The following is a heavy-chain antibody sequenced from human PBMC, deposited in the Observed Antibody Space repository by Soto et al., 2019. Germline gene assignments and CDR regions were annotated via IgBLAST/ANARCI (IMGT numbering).Heavy chain of an antibody. Sequence: GGSLRLSCAASGFTFSSYGMHWVRQAPGKGLEWVAVIWYDGSNKYYADSVKGRFTISRDNSKNTLYLQMNSLRAEDTAVYYCVGYCSSTSCNDAFDIWGQGTMVTVS. CDR3: VGYCSSTSCNDAFDI. CDR2: IWYDGSNK. D-gene: IGHD2-2*01. CDR1: GFTFSSYG. V-gene: IGHV3-33*01. J-gene: IGHJ3*02.